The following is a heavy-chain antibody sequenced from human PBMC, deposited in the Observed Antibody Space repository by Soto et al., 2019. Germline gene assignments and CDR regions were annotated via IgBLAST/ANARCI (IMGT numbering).Heavy chain of an antibody. V-gene: IGHV4-34*01. CDR2: INHSGST. J-gene: IGHJ4*02. CDR3: AREDVEMATIYAY. Sequence: ASETLSLTCAVYGGSFSGYYWSWIRQPPGKGLEWIGEINHSGSTNYNPSLKSRVTISVDTSKNQFSLKLSSVTAADTAVYYCAREDVEMATIYAYWGQGTLVTVSS. D-gene: IGHD5-12*01. CDR1: GGSFSGYY.